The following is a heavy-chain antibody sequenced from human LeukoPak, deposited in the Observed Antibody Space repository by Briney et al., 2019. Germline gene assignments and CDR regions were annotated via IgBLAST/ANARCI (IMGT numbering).Heavy chain of an antibody. Sequence: SVKVSCKASGGTFSSYAISWVRQAPGQGLEWTGRIIPILGIANYAQKFKGVITITADNYTSTAYMELSSLRSEDTAMYYCARDGDGGNSDHWGQGTLVTVSS. CDR1: GGTFSSYA. CDR2: IIPILGIA. CDR3: ARDGDGGNSDH. J-gene: IGHJ4*02. D-gene: IGHD4-23*01. V-gene: IGHV1-69*04.